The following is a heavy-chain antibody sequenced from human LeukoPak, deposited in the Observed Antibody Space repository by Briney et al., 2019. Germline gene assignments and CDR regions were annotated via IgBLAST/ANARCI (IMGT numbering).Heavy chain of an antibody. D-gene: IGHD2/OR15-2a*01. CDR3: ARTPFPGIDY. V-gene: IGHV3-48*02. Sequence: GGSLRLSCAASGFTFSSYNMNWVRQAPGKGLEWVSYISSSSSTIYYAGSVKGRFTISRDNAKNSLYLQMNSLRDEDTAVYYCARTPFPGIDYWGQGTLVTVSS. CDR2: ISSSSSTI. J-gene: IGHJ4*02. CDR1: GFTFSSYN.